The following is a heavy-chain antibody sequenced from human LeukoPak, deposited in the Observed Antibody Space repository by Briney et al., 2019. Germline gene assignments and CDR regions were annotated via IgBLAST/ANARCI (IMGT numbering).Heavy chain of an antibody. V-gene: IGHV3-23*01. Sequence: PGGSLRLSCAASGFTFSSYAMSWVRQAPGKGLEWVSNISGSGSGGSTYYADSVRGRFTISRDNSKNTLYLQMNSLRVEDTAVYYCARVGGHWGQGTLVTVSS. CDR2: ISGSGSGGST. J-gene: IGHJ4*02. CDR1: GFTFSSYA. CDR3: ARVGGH. D-gene: IGHD3-10*01.